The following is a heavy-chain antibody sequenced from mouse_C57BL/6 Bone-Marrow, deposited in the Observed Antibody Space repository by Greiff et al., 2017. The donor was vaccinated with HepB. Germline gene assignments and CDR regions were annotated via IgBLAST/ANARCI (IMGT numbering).Heavy chain of an antibody. J-gene: IGHJ1*03. CDR2: ISNGGGST. D-gene: IGHD2-1*01. CDR3: ARHDGNYGDWYFDV. V-gene: IGHV5-12*01. Sequence: EVMLVESGGGLVQPGGSLKLSCAASGFTFSDYYMYWVRQTPEKRLEWVAYISNGGGSTYYPDTVKGRFTISRDNAKNTLYLQMSRLKSEYTAMYYCARHDGNYGDWYFDVWGTGTTVTVSS. CDR1: GFTFSDYY.